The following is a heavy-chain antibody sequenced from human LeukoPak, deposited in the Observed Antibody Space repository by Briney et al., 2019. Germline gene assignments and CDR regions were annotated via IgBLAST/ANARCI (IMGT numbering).Heavy chain of an antibody. D-gene: IGHD3-3*01. V-gene: IGHV3-7*01. Sequence: PGGSLRLSCAASGFTFSRYWMSWVRQAPGKGLEWVANIKRDGSEKYYVDSVKGRFTISRDNAKNSLYLQMNSLRAEDTAVYYCARTDDFWSGYGFYYYMNVWGKGTTVTVSS. J-gene: IGHJ6*03. CDR3: ARTDDFWSGYGFYYYMNV. CDR2: IKRDGSEK. CDR1: GFTFSRYW.